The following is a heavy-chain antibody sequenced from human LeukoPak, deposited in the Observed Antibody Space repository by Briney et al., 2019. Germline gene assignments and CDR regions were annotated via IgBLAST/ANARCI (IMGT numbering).Heavy chain of an antibody. Sequence: SQTLSLTCTVSDDSISTTDYYWSWVRQPPGKGLEWIGYIYNSGTTYYNPSLKSRVTVSVDTSKNRFSLKLSSVTPADTGVYYCARVNWYFDLWGRGTLVTVSS. CDR1: DDSISTTDYY. CDR3: ARVNWYFDL. CDR2: IYNSGTT. J-gene: IGHJ2*01. V-gene: IGHV4-30-4*08.